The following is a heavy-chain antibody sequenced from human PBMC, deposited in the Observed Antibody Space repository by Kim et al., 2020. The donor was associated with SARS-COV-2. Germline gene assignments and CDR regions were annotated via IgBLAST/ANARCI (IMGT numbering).Heavy chain of an antibody. CDR2: ISYDGSNK. Sequence: GGSLRLSCAASGFTFSSYGMHWVRQAPGKGLEWVAVISYDGSNKYYADSVKGRFTISRDNSKNTLYLQMNSLRAEDTAVYYCAKSGNYYDSSGYYHQGFDPWGQGTLVTVSS. V-gene: IGHV3-30*18. D-gene: IGHD3-22*01. CDR1: GFTFSSYG. CDR3: AKSGNYYDSSGYYHQGFDP. J-gene: IGHJ5*02.